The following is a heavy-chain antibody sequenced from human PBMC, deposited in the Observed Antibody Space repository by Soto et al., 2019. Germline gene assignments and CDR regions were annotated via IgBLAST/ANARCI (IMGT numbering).Heavy chain of an antibody. V-gene: IGHV1-69*12. CDR1: GGTFSSYA. CDR2: IIPIFGTA. Sequence: QVQLVQSGAEVKKPGSSVKVSCKASGGTFSSYAISWVRQAPGQGLEWMGGIIPIFGTANYAQKLQGRGTITADEXXSTAYMVLSSPRCEDKAVYYCAGAFGSYYYYVMDVWGQGNTVTVAS. J-gene: IGHJ6*02. D-gene: IGHD3-10*01. CDR3: AGAFGSYYYYVMDV.